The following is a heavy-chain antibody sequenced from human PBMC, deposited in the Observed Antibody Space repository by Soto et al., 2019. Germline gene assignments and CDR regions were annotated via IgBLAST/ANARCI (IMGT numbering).Heavy chain of an antibody. Sequence: ASVKVSCKASGYTFTSYGISWVRQAPGQGLEWMGWISAYNGNTNYAQKLQGRVTMTTDKSTSTAYMELRSLRYDDTALYYCARPSHQYSSSHPGDYWGQGTLVTVSS. CDR3: ARPSHQYSSSHPGDY. CDR2: ISAYNGNT. V-gene: IGHV1-18*01. J-gene: IGHJ4*02. CDR1: GYTFTSYG. D-gene: IGHD6-6*01.